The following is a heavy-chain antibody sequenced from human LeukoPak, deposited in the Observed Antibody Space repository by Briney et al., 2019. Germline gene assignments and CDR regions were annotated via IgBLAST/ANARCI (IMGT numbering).Heavy chain of an antibody. J-gene: IGHJ4*02. CDR3: ARLHNSGSHPADY. Sequence: GESLKISCKVSGYSFTNYWIGWVRQMPGKGLEWMRIIYPGDSDTTYSPSFQGQVTISADKSISTAYLQWSSLKAPDTAIYYCARLHNSGSHPADYWGQGTLVTVSS. V-gene: IGHV5-51*01. D-gene: IGHD3-10*01. CDR2: IYPGDSDT. CDR1: GYSFTNYW.